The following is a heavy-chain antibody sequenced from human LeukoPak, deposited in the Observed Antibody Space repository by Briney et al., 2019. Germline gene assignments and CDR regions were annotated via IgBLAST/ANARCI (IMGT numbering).Heavy chain of an antibody. CDR3: TSPSNYDP. CDR1: GYTFTSYG. D-gene: IGHD3-22*01. J-gene: IGHJ3*01. Sequence: KVSCKASGYTFTSYGISWVRQASGKGLEWVGRIRSKANSYATAYAASVKGRFTISRDDSKNTAYLQMNSLKTEDTAVYYCTSPSNYDPWGQGTMVTVSS. V-gene: IGHV3-73*01. CDR2: IRSKANSYAT.